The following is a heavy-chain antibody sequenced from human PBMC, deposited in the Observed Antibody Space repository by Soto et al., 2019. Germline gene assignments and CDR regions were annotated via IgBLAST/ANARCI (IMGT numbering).Heavy chain of an antibody. Sequence: ASVKVSCKASGYTFTGYYMHWGRQAPGQGLEWMGWINPNSGGTNYAQKFQGWVTMTRDTSISTAYMELSRLRSDDAAVYYCALILGYCSGGSCYSSAFDIWGQGTMVTVSS. CDR3: ALILGYCSGGSCYSSAFDI. V-gene: IGHV1-2*04. D-gene: IGHD2-15*01. J-gene: IGHJ3*02. CDR1: GYTFTGYY. CDR2: INPNSGGT.